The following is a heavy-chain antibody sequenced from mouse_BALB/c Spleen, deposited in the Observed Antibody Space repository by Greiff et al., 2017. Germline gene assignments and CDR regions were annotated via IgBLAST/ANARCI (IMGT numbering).Heavy chain of an antibody. CDR2: INPSTGYT. D-gene: IGHD2-3*01. CDR1: GYPFTSYW. V-gene: IGHV1-7*01. Sequence: VQLQQSGAELAKPGASVKMSCTASGYPFTSYWMHWVKPRPGQGLEWIGYINPSTGYTEYNQKFKDKATLTADKSSSTAYMQLSSLTSEDSAVYYCARSPDGYYSYYYAMDYWGQGTSGTVSS. CDR3: ARSPDGYYSYYYAMDY. J-gene: IGHJ4*01.